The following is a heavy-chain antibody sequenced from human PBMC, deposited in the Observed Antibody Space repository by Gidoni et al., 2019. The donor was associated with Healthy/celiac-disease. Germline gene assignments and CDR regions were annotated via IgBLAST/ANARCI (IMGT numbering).Heavy chain of an antibody. CDR1: GYTFTGYY. V-gene: IGHV1-2*02. CDR3: AREKRGNYYDSSGYPSDGMDV. D-gene: IGHD3-22*01. CDR2: INPNSGGT. J-gene: IGHJ6*02. Sequence: QVQLVQSGAEVKKPGASVKVSCKASGYTFTGYYMHWVRQAPGQGLEWMGWINPNSGGTNYAQKFQGRATMTRDTSISTAYMELSRLRSDDTAVYYCAREKRGNYYDSSGYPSDGMDVWGQGTTVTVSS.